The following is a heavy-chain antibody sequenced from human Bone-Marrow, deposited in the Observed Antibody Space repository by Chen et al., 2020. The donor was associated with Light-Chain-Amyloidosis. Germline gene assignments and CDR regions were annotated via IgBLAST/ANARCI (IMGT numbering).Heavy chain of an antibody. D-gene: IGHD3-10*01. CDR2: TNEDGSTT. CDR1: GFTFSRYW. J-gene: IGHJ4*02. CDR3: ARDVAGADDY. V-gene: IGHV3-74*01. Sequence: ESXGGLVQPGGSLRLSCAASGFTFSRYWMHWVRQVPGKGLVWVSRTNEDGSTTTYADSVRGRFTXXRDNXXXXXXXXXXXXXXEDTAVYYCARDVAGADDYWGQGNLVXVSS.